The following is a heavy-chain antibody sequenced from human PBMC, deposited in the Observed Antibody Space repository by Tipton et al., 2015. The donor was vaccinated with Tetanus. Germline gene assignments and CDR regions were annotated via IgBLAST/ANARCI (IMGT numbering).Heavy chain of an antibody. Sequence: LRLSCTVSGDSIRSYYLTWIRQPPGKGLQWIGNIIYGGNANYNPSLRSRVTMSLDTSKNQFSLKVTSVTAADTAVYFCTGDDYYDTSLRDYYGMDVWGPGTTVTVSS. J-gene: IGHJ6*02. CDR3: TGDDYYDTSLRDYYGMDV. CDR2: IIYGGNA. D-gene: IGHD3-22*01. CDR1: GDSIRSYY. V-gene: IGHV4-59*01.